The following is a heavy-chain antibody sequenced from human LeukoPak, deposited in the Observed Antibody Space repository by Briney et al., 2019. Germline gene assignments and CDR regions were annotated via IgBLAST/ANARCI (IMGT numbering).Heavy chain of an antibody. CDR1: GFTFSSYA. J-gene: IGHJ3*02. Sequence: PGGSLRLSCAAPGFTFSSYAISGVRQAPGKGLEWVSTISGGAVSTYYADSVKGRFTISRDNSRNTLFLQMNSLRAEDTAVYYCAKTWGYDSSGYWLNAFDIWGQGTMVTVSS. CDR2: ISGGAVST. D-gene: IGHD3-22*01. CDR3: AKTWGYDSSGYWLNAFDI. V-gene: IGHV3-23*01.